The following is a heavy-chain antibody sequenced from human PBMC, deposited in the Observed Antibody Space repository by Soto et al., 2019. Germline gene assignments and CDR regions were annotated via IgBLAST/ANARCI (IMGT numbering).Heavy chain of an antibody. CDR2: IRSKAYGGTT. CDR1: GFTFGDYA. V-gene: IGHV3-49*01. J-gene: IGHJ6*02. CDR3: TRVSRAVAGGYYYYGMDV. D-gene: IGHD6-19*01. Sequence: PGGSLRLSCTASGFTFGDYAMSWFRQAPGKGLEWVGFIRSKAYGGTTEYAASVKGRFTISRDGSKSIAYLQMNSLKTEDTAVYYCTRVSRAVAGGYYYYGMDVWGQGTTVTVSS.